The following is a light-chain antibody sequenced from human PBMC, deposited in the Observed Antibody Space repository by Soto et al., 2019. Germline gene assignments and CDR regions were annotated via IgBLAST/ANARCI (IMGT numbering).Light chain of an antibody. CDR3: QQYNSYSCT. Sequence: DIQMTQSPSTLSASVGDRVTIACRAGQNIKSWLAWYQQKPGKAPNLLIYAASSLESGVPSRFGGSGSGTEFTLTISSLQPDDFATYYCQQYNSYSCTFGQGTKVEIK. CDR1: QNIKSW. J-gene: IGKJ1*01. CDR2: AAS. V-gene: IGKV1-5*03.